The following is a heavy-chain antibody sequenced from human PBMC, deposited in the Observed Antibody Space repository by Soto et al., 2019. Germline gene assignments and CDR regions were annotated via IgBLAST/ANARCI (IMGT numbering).Heavy chain of an antibody. D-gene: IGHD3-22*01. Sequence: QLQLQESGSGLGKPTQTVSLTCAVCGGSISSGGYSWSWIRQPPGKVLERIGYIYHSGSTYYNPSLKRRVTISVDRSKNQFSLKLSSVTAADTAVYYCARGAPVVNDYWGQGTLVTVSS. J-gene: IGHJ4*02. CDR2: IYHSGST. V-gene: IGHV4-30-2*01. CDR1: GGSISSGGYS. CDR3: ARGAPVVNDY.